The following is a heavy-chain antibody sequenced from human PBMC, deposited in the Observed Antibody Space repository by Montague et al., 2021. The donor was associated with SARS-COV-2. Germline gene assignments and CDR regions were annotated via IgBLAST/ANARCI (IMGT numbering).Heavy chain of an antibody. CDR3: ARHKRWRIAAAGRDFDY. CDR2: IYYSGST. CDR1: GGSISSSSYY. D-gene: IGHD6-13*01. J-gene: IGHJ4*02. Sequence: SETLSPTCTVSGGSISSSSYYWGWIRQPPGKGLEWIGSIYYSGSTYYNPSLKSRVTISVDTSKNRFSLKLSSVTAADTAVYYCARHKRWRIAAAGRDFDYWGQGTLVTVSS. V-gene: IGHV4-39*01.